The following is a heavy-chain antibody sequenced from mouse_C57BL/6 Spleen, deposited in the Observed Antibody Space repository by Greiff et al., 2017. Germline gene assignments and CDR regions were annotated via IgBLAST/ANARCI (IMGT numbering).Heavy chain of an antibody. D-gene: IGHD2-4*01. V-gene: IGHV1-19*01. CDR3: AREDDYDGGAWFAY. J-gene: IGHJ3*01. CDR2: INPYNGGT. Sequence: VQLKESGPVLVKPGASVKMSCKASGYTFTDYYMNWVKQSHGKSLEWIGVINPYNGGTSSNQKFKGKATLTVDKSSSTAYMELNSLTSEDSAVYYCAREDDYDGGAWFAYWGQGTLVTVSA. CDR1: GYTFTDYY.